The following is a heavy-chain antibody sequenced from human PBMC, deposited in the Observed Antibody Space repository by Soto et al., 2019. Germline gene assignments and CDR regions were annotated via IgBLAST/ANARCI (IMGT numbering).Heavy chain of an antibody. CDR3: ARAHTSGYVFLGY. CDR2: ISYSGST. D-gene: IGHD5-18*01. J-gene: IGHJ4*02. Sequence: QVQLQESGPGLVKPSETLSLTCTVSGDSISRYFWSWIRQPPGKGLEWIGYISYSGSTSYNPSLNSRVTISVDTSKNQFSLKLRSVTAADTAVYYCARAHTSGYVFLGYWGQGALVTVSS. CDR1: GDSISRYF. V-gene: IGHV4-59*01.